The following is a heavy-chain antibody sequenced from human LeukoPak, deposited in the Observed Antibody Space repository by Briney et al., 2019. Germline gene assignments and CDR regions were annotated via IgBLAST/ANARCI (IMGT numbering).Heavy chain of an antibody. CDR2: INPNSGGT. D-gene: IGHD2-8*02. J-gene: IGHJ4*02. Sequence: ASVKVPCKASGYTFTGYYMHWVRQAPGQGLEWMGWINPNSGGTNYAQKFQGRVTMTRDTSISTAYMELSRLRSDDTAVYYCARALVVYAKGELGDYWGQGTLVTVSS. V-gene: IGHV1-2*02. CDR1: GYTFTGYY. CDR3: ARALVVYAKGELGDY.